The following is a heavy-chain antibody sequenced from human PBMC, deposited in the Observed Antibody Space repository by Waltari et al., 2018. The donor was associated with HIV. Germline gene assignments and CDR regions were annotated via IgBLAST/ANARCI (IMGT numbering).Heavy chain of an antibody. Sequence: EVQLVESGGDLVQPGGSLRLSCAIAVFNVSANYLSWVRQAPGKGLEWVSLMYTGGTTYYADSVKGRVTISRDNSKNTVFLQMNNLRAEDTAVYYCATDDFLTYWGQGTLVTVSS. CDR1: VFNVSANY. V-gene: IGHV3-66*01. D-gene: IGHD1-1*01. CDR3: ATDDFLTY. J-gene: IGHJ4*02. CDR2: MYTGGTT.